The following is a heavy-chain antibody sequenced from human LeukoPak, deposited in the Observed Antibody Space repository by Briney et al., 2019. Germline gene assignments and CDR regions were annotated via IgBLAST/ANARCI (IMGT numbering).Heavy chain of an antibody. CDR3: ARGSETTEGLDY. D-gene: IGHD4-17*01. CDR2: MNPNSGNT. CDR1: GYTFTRCN. J-gene: IGHJ4*02. V-gene: IGHV1-8*01. Sequence: GASVKVSCKASGYTFTRCNINWVRQAPGHGLEWMGWMNPNSGNTDYADNFQGRVTMTSDTSISTAYMELNSLRSDDTAVFYCARGSETTEGLDYWGQGTLVTVSS.